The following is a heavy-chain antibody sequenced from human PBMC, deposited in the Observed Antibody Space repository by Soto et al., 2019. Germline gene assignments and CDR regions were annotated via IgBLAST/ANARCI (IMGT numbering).Heavy chain of an antibody. Sequence: QVQLQESGPVLVKPSETLSLTCTVSGGSISSYYWSWIRQPPGKGQEWIGYIYYSGSTNYNPSLKSRVTISVDTSKNQFSLKLSSVTAADTAVYYCARTYSSSWYGGFDPWGQGTLVTVSS. D-gene: IGHD6-13*01. CDR1: GGSISSYY. CDR2: IYYSGST. V-gene: IGHV4-59*01. J-gene: IGHJ5*02. CDR3: ARTYSSSWYGGFDP.